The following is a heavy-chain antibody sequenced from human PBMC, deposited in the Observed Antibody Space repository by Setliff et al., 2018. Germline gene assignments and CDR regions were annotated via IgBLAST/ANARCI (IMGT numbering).Heavy chain of an antibody. Sequence: ASVKVSCKTSGYNFITFGVNWVRQVPGQGFEWMGWISPYNGDANYAQKFPGRVTMTTDTSTGTAYMELRALNYDDTAVYYCTRGRGPRVVVAVPLDHWGQGTLVTVSS. D-gene: IGHD2-15*01. CDR3: TRGRGPRVVVAVPLDH. J-gene: IGHJ4*02. CDR1: GYNFITFG. V-gene: IGHV1-18*01. CDR2: ISPYNGDA.